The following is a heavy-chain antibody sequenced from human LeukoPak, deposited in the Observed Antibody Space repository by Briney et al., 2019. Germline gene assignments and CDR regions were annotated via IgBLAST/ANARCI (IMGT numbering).Heavy chain of an antibody. Sequence: SETLSLTCTVSGGSISSYYWSWIRQPPGKGLEWIGYIYYSGSTNYNPSLKSRVTISVDTSKNRFSLKLSSVTAADTAVYYCARDSEFFDGSDYTYYFDYWGQGIQVTVSS. V-gene: IGHV4-59*01. J-gene: IGHJ4*02. CDR3: ARDSEFFDGSDYTYYFDY. CDR2: IYYSGST. CDR1: GGSISSYY. D-gene: IGHD5-12*01.